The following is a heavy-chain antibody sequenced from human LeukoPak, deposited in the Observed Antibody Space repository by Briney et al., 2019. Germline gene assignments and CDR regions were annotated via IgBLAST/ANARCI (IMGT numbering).Heavy chain of an antibody. V-gene: IGHV4-38-2*01. CDR2: IYHSGST. D-gene: IGHD2/OR15-2a*01. J-gene: IGHJ6*03. CDR1: GYSISSGYY. Sequence: SETLSLTCAVSGYSISSGYYWGWIRQPPGKGLEWIGSIYHSGSTYYNPSLKSRVTISVDTSKNQFSLKLSSVTAADTAVYYCARHLSWNYYMDVWGKGTTVTVS. CDR3: ARHLSWNYYMDV.